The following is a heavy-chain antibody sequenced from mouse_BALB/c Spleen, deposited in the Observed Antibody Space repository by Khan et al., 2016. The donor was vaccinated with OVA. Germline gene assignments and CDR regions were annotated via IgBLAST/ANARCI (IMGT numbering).Heavy chain of an antibody. D-gene: IGHD1-1*01. CDR1: GYSITSNYA. CDR2: ISYSGNT. V-gene: IGHV3-2*02. CDR3: ARGNYYGYAMDY. Sequence: EVQLVESGPGLVKPSQSLSLTCTVTGYSITSNYAWNWIRQFPGNKLEWMGYISYSGNTSYNPSLKSRFSITRDPSKNQFFLQLNSVTTDDTATYYCARGNYYGYAMDYWGQGTSVTVSS. J-gene: IGHJ4*01.